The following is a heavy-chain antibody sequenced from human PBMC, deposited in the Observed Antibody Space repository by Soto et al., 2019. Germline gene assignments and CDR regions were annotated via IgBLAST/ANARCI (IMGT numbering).Heavy chain of an antibody. CDR1: GGSISSGGYS. Sequence: NPSETLSLTCAVSGGSISSGGYSWSWIRQPPGKGLEWIGSIYYSGSTYYNPSLKSRVTISVDTSKNQFSLKLSSVTAADTAVYYCARHSAYYYYMDVWGKGTTVTVSS. J-gene: IGHJ6*03. CDR3: ARHSAYYYYMDV. V-gene: IGHV4-30-2*03. CDR2: IYYSGST.